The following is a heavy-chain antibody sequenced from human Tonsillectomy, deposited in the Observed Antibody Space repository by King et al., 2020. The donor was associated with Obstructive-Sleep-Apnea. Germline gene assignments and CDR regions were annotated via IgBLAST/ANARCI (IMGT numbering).Heavy chain of an antibody. Sequence: VQLVESGAEVKKPGSSVKVSCTASVGTFSSYGISWVRQAPGQGLVWMGGIIPMFGTPKNAQRFQGRVTITADESTRTACMELSSLRSEDTAVYFCASDLVEDSEIYYYYPMDVWGQGTTVTVSS. J-gene: IGHJ6*02. CDR1: VGTFSSYG. D-gene: IGHD2-15*01. CDR2: IIPMFGTP. CDR3: ASDLVEDSEIYYYYPMDV. V-gene: IGHV1-69*01.